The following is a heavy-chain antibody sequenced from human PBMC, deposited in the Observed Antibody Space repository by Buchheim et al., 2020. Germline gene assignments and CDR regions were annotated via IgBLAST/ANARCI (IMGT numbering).Heavy chain of an antibody. Sequence: QALLVQSGAEVKKPGASVKVACKTSGYTFNNFAMHWVRQAPGQRLEWMGWINAGSGYTKYSQNFQGRVTITRDISASTVYMELSSLRSEDTGIYYCGRDYVSGLLGYDPWGQGTL. CDR2: INAGSGYT. CDR1: GYTFNNFA. J-gene: IGHJ5*02. V-gene: IGHV1-3*01. D-gene: IGHD6-19*01. CDR3: GRDYVSGLLGYDP.